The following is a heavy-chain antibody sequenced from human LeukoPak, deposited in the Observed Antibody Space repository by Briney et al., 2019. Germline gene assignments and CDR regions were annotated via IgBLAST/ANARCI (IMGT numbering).Heavy chain of an antibody. CDR1: GFSVSTNF. CDR2: SYRGGST. D-gene: IGHD3-22*01. J-gene: IGHJ3*02. Sequence: GGSLRLSCAASGFSVSTNFMSWVRQAPGEGLEWVSSSYRGGSTRYVNSVKGRFTTPRDHSKNTMYLKMNSLRVEDTAVYYCARYYDSSGYTQGAFDIWGQGTMVTVS. CDR3: ARYYDSSGYTQGAFDI. V-gene: IGHV3-66*02.